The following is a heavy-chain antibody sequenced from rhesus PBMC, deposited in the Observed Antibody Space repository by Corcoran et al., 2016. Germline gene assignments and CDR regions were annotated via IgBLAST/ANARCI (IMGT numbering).Heavy chain of an antibody. J-gene: IGHJ4*01. Sequence: QVQLQESGPGLVKPSETLSLTCAVSGYSISDGYGWSWIRQPPGKGLGWIGYIGGSNSETNCNPVRRSRGTISKDKSKNQFSLELTSVTVADTAVYLCARNSVPALFDYWGQGVLVTVSS. CDR3: ARNSVPALFDY. CDR2: IGGSNSET. V-gene: IGHV4-127*01. CDR1: GYSISDGYG. D-gene: IGHD6-25*01.